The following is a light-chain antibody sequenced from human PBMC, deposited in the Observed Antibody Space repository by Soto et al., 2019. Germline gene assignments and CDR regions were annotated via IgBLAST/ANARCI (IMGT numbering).Light chain of an antibody. CDR2: DAS. CDR1: QGIGST. Sequence: MTHSAATLSVCPVEGSTLSCRACQGIGSTLAWYQHKPGQTPRLLIYDASTRATGVPARVSGSGSGTEFTLTIHCLQSEDFAVYYCQRYTNWPLTFGGGTKVDI. J-gene: IGKJ4*01. V-gene: IGKV3-15*01. CDR3: QRYTNWPLT.